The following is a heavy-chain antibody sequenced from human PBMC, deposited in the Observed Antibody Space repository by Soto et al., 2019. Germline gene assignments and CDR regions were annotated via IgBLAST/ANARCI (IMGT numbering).Heavy chain of an antibody. CDR1: GFSLSTSGVG. CDR2: IYWDDDQ. V-gene: IGHV2-5*02. D-gene: IGHD5-18*01. J-gene: IGHJ4*02. CDR3: ADRLVNSFGSNYFDY. Sequence: QITLKDSGPTLVKPTQTLTLTCTFSGFSLSTSGVGVGWIRQPPGKALEWLALIYWDDDQRYSPSLKSRLTITNDTSKSQAVLTMTNIDPMDTATYYCADRLVNSFGSNYFDYLGQGTLVTVSA.